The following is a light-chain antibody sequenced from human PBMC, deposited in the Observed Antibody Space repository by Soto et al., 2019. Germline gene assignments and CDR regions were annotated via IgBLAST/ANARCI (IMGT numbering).Light chain of an antibody. CDR1: GSDVGGYSY. J-gene: IGLJ1*01. Sequence: QTALTQPSSVSGSPWQSIAMSCTGTGSDVGGYSYVSWYQQQPGKAPKLVISDVSNRPSGVSDRFSGSKSGNTASLTISGLQTEDEADYYCASYTTSSTYVFGTGT. CDR2: DVS. V-gene: IGLV2-14*01. CDR3: ASYTTSSTYV.